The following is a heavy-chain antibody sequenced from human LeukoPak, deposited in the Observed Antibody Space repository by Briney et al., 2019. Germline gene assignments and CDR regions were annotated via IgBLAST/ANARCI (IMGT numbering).Heavy chain of an antibody. V-gene: IGHV4-38-2*01. D-gene: IGHD3-16*01. CDR1: GYSISSGYY. CDR3: ARVVSRQIGGFDP. CDR2: IYHSGST. J-gene: IGHJ5*02. Sequence: PSETLSLTCAVSGYSISSGYYWGWIRQPPGKGLEWIGIIYHSGSTYYNPALKSRVITSVDTSEHQFSLNLTSVTAADTAVYYCARVVSRQIGGFDPWGQGTVVTVSS.